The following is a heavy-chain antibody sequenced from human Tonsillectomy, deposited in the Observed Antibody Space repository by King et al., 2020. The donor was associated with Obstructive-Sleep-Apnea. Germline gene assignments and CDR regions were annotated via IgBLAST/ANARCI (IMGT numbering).Heavy chain of an antibody. J-gene: IGHJ4*02. CDR2: ISDDGSNK. V-gene: IGHV3-30-3*01. D-gene: IGHD5-12*01. Sequence: HVQLVESGGGVVQPGRSLRLSCAASGFIFSNHAMHWVRQAPGKGLEWVAVISDDGSNKYYADSVKGRFTISRDNSKNTLSLQMNSLRAEDTAVYYCAREYSGYDLTGGFFDYWGQGTLVTVSS. CDR1: GFIFSNHA. CDR3: AREYSGYDLTGGFFDY.